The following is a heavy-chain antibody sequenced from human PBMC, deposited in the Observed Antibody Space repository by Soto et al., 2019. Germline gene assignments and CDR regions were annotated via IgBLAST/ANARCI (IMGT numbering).Heavy chain of an antibody. V-gene: IGHV4-61*08. J-gene: IGHJ4*02. Sequence: PSETLSLTCAVSVASVTSDDYYWSWIRQPPGKGLEWIGYIHYSGTTSFFPSYNPSLRSRVTISEDTSKNQFSLKLLSVTTADTAVYFCAAGEASRRNLAPYYLDFWGQGTLVPVSS. CDR3: AAGEASRRNLAPYYLDF. D-gene: IGHD6-13*01. CDR2: IHYSGTT. CDR1: VASVTSDDYY.